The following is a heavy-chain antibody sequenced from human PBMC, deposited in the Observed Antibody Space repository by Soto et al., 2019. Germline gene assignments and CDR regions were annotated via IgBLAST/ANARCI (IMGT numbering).Heavy chain of an antibody. V-gene: IGHV3-66*01. J-gene: IGHJ3*01. CDR1: GFTVSSDS. CDR3: ARAPRYCSGGSCPIDAFDA. Sequence: EVQLVESGGGLVQPGGSLRLSCAASGFTVSSDSMSWVRQAPGKGLQWVSVIYSGGSTYYADSVKGRFTISRDNSKNTLFLQMNNLRAEDTAVYYCARAPRYCSGGSCPIDAFDAWGQGTMVTVSS. D-gene: IGHD2-15*01. CDR2: IYSGGST.